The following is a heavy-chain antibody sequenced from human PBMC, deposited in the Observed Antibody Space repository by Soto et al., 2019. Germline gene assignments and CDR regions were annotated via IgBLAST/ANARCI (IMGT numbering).Heavy chain of an antibody. J-gene: IGHJ6*02. CDR2: ISGHNGKA. D-gene: IGHD5-12*01. V-gene: IGHV1-18*04. CDR1: GYTFKSYD. Sequence: ASVKVSCKASGYTFKSYDVMWVRKAPGQGLEWMGWISGHNGKADYAENFQGRVIMTTDTSTATASMDLRGLRSDDTAVYYCARKGYIGNFAMDVWGQGATVTVSS. CDR3: ARKGYIGNFAMDV.